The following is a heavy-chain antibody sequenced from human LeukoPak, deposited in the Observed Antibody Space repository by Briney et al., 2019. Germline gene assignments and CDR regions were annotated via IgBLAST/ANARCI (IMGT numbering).Heavy chain of an antibody. V-gene: IGHV3-23*01. D-gene: IGHD2-2*01. CDR1: GFTFSNYA. Sequence: GASLRLSCAASGFTFSNYAMSWVRQAPGKGLEWVSAISGSGGSTYYADSVKGRFTISRDNSKNTLYLQMNSLRAEDTAVYYCAIMTCSSTSRFFDYWGQGTLVTVSS. CDR3: AIMTCSSTSRFFDY. J-gene: IGHJ4*02. CDR2: ISGSGGST.